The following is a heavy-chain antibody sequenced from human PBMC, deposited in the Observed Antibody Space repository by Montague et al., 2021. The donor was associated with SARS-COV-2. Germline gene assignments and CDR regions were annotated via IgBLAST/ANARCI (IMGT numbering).Heavy chain of an antibody. J-gene: IGHJ4*02. V-gene: IGHV4-4*08. CDR2: VLYNKGT. CDR3: VRDPQHDGLNGHPDF. D-gene: IGHD3-9*01. CDR1: GVSVTAYY. Sequence: SETLSLTCTVSGVSVTAYYWSWIRQPPGKGLEWVGDVLYNKGTNFNPSLKSRVAISVDTSKNQFSLRLTSVTAADTAFYSCVRDPQHDGLNGHPDFWGQGTLVTVPS.